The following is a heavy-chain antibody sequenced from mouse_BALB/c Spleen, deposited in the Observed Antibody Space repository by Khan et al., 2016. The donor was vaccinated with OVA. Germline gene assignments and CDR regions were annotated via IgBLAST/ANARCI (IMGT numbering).Heavy chain of an antibody. CDR2: ISSGGDYT. CDR3: ADHLNGSCAY. CDR1: GFTFSSYS. Sequence: MQLEESGGDLVKPGGSLKLSCAASGFTFSSYSMSWVRQTPDKRLEWVASISSGGDYTYYPDSVKGRFTISRDNAKNTLYLQMGDLKSEDKAMYYGADHLNGSCAYWGQGTLVTGSA. V-gene: IGHV5-6*01. J-gene: IGHJ3*01.